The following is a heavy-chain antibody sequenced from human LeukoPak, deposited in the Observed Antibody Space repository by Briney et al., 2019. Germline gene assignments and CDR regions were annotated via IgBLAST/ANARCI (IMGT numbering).Heavy chain of an antibody. J-gene: IGHJ6*03. Sequence: PGGSLRLSCAASGFTFSSYGMHWVRQAPGKGLEWVAFIRYDGSNKYYADSVKGRFTISRDNSKNTLYLQMNSLRAEDTAVYYCAKSCPRRIQLWLRDPGGYYYMDVWGKGTTVTISS. CDR2: IRYDGSNK. CDR3: AKSCPRRIQLWLRDPGGYYYMDV. CDR1: GFTFSSYG. V-gene: IGHV3-30*02. D-gene: IGHD5-18*01.